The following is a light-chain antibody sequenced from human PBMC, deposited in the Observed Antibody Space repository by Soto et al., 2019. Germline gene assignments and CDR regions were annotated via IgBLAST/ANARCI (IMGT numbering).Light chain of an antibody. V-gene: IGLV2-11*01. CDR3: CSHPGTGGV. J-gene: IGLJ6*01. CDR1: SSDFGGYNY. CDR2: DVS. Sequence: QSALTQPRSVSGSPGQSVTISCTGTSSDFGGYNYVSWYRHHPGKAPKLMIYDVSERTSGVPDRFSGSKSGNTASLTISGVQAYDEADYYCCSHPGTGGVFGNGTK.